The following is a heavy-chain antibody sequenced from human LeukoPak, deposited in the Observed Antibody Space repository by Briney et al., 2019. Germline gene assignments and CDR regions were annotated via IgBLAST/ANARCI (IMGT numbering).Heavy chain of an antibody. CDR1: GFTFTTYW. D-gene: IGHD6-13*01. CDR3: ARVAAAVPDY. CDR2: IQQDGGDK. V-gene: IGHV3-7*04. Sequence: PGGSLRLSCAASGFTFTTYWMARVRQAPGKGLEWVANIQQDGGDKYYMDSVKGRFAISRDNANNALHLQMNSLRDEDTAVYYCARVAAAVPDYWGQGTLVTVSS. J-gene: IGHJ4*02.